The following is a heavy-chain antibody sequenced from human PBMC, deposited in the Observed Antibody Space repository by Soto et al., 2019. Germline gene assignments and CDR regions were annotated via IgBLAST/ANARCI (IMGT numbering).Heavy chain of an antibody. J-gene: IGHJ4*02. D-gene: IGHD6-13*01. CDR1: GFSVSDHF. Sequence: EVQLVESGGGSVQPGGSLRLSSTTSGFSVSDHFMDWARQTPGKGLEWVGQIRNRASGDTTFYAASVKGRFTVSRDDSRNSLYLHMNSLKTEDMVVYYCSSSITQLLTDWGQGTLVAVAS. V-gene: IGHV3-72*01. CDR2: IRNRASGDTT. CDR3: SSSITQLLTD.